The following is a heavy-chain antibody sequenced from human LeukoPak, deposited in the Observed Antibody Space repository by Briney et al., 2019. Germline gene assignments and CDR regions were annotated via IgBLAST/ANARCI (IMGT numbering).Heavy chain of an antibody. J-gene: IGHJ4*02. V-gene: IGHV3-23*01. CDR2: ISGNGADI. CDR1: GFTFTGYA. Sequence: GGSLRLSCAASGFTFTGYAMGWVRQAPGKGLEWVSAISGNGADIYYADSVKDRFTISRDNSKDTLYLQMNGLRAEDTAVYYCAKAWPELRDEYWGQGTLVTVSS. D-gene: IGHD3-10*01. CDR3: AKAWPELRDEY.